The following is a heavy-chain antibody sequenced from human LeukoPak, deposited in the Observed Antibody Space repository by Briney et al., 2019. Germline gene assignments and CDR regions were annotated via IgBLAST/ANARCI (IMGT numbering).Heavy chain of an antibody. Sequence: GSLRLSCAASGFTFSRYWMHWVRQAPGKGLVWVSHINSDGSSTNYADSVKGRFTISRDNAKNTLYLQMNSLRGEDTAVYYCARDPGPDSSGYSGYSSQGTLVTVPS. CDR1: GFTFSRYW. J-gene: IGHJ4*02. CDR2: INSDGSST. D-gene: IGHD3-22*01. CDR3: ARDPGPDSSGYSGY. V-gene: IGHV3-74*01.